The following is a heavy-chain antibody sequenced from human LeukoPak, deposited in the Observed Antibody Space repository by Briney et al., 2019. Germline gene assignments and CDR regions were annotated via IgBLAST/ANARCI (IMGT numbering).Heavy chain of an antibody. J-gene: IGHJ6*02. CDR3: ARPEIRGPFREDPTTNYYYGVDV. CDR2: INHSGST. V-gene: IGHV4-34*01. D-gene: IGHD4-17*01. Sequence: KPSETLSLTCAVYGGSFSGYYWSWIRQPPGKGLEWIGEINHSGSTNYNPSLKSRVTISVDTSKNQFSLKLSSVTAADTAVYYCARPEIRGPFREDPTTNYYYGVDVWGQGTTVTVSS. CDR1: GGSFSGYY.